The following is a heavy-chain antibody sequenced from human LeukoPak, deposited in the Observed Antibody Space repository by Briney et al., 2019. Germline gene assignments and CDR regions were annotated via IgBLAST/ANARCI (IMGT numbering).Heavy chain of an antibody. D-gene: IGHD3-9*01. V-gene: IGHV1-24*01. CDR2: FDPEDGET. CDR1: GYTLTELS. Sequence: GASVKVSCKVSGYTLTELSMHWVRQAPGKGLEWMGGFDPEDGETIYAQKFQGRVTMTEDTSTDTAYMELSSLRSEDTAVYYCATDLGLNDILTGFVRLRTYYYYGMDVWGQGTTVTVSS. J-gene: IGHJ6*02. CDR3: ATDLGLNDILTGFVRLRTYYYYGMDV.